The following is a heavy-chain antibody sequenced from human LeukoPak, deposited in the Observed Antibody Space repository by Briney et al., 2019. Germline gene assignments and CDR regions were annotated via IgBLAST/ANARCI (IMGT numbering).Heavy chain of an antibody. CDR1: GGTFSSYA. D-gene: IGHD6-19*01. CDR3: ARDRGSSSGWYDLPLNYYYYYGMDV. CDR2: IIPIFGIA. J-gene: IGHJ6*02. Sequence: ASVKVSCKASGGTFSSYAISWARQAPGQGLEWMGRIIPIFGIANYAQKFQGRVTITADKSTSTAYMELSSLRSEDTAVYYCARDRGSSSGWYDLPLNYYYYYGMDVWGQGTTVTVSS. V-gene: IGHV1-69*04.